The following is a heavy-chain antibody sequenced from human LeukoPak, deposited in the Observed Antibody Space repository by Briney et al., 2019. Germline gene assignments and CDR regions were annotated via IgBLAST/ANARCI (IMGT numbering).Heavy chain of an antibody. V-gene: IGHV3-23*01. CDR2: ISGSGGST. Sequence: PGGSLRLSCAASGFTFSSYAMSWVRQAPGKGLEWVSAISGSGGSTYYADSVKGRFTISRDNSKNTLYLQMNSLRAEDTAVYYCAKFNIVVVVAATRNRFDPWGQGTLVTVSS. CDR1: GFTFSSYA. CDR3: AKFNIVVVVAATRNRFDP. J-gene: IGHJ5*02. D-gene: IGHD2-15*01.